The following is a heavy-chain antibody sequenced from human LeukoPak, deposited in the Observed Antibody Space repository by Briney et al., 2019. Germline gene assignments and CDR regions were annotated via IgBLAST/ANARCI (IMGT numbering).Heavy chain of an antibody. CDR3: ASRGIAVADFQH. CDR2: INPNSGGT. J-gene: IGHJ1*01. Sequence: ASVKVSCKASGYTFTDYYLHWVRQVPGEGLEWMGWINPNSGGTNYAQKFQGRVTMTKNTSITTAYMELSRLRSDDTAVYYCASRGIAVADFQHWGQGTLVTVSS. V-gene: IGHV1-2*02. CDR1: GYTFTDYY. D-gene: IGHD6-19*01.